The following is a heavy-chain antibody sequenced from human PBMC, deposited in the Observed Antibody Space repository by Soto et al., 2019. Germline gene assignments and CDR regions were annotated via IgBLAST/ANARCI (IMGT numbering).Heavy chain of an antibody. Sequence: ASVKVSCKASGYTFTGYYMHWVRQAPGQGLEWMGWINPNSGGTNYAQKFQGRVTMTRDTSISTAYMELSRLRSDDTAVYYCAKSPLYHYYFDNWGQGTLVTVSS. J-gene: IGHJ4*02. CDR2: INPNSGGT. D-gene: IGHD2-8*01. CDR3: AKSPLYHYYFDN. CDR1: GYTFTGYY. V-gene: IGHV1-2*02.